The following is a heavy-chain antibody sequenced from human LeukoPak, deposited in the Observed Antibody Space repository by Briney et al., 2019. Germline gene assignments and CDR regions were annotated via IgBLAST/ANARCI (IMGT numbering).Heavy chain of an antibody. CDR1: GGSISSSSYY. CDR3: ARLVTVAGSKSTYYYYGMDV. CDR2: IYYSGST. D-gene: IGHD6-19*01. V-gene: IGHV4-39*01. Sequence: PSETLSLTCTVSGGSISSSSYYWGWIRQPPGKGLEWIGSIYYSGSTYYNPSPKSRVTISVDTSKNQLSLKLSSVTAADTAVYYCARLVTVAGSKSTYYYYGMDVWGQGTTVTVSS. J-gene: IGHJ6*02.